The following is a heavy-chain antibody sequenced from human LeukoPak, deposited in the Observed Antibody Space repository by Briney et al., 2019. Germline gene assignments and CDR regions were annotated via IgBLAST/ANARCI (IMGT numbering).Heavy chain of an antibody. CDR2: IVVGSGNT. CDR1: GFTFTSSA. Sequence: GASVKVSCKASGFTFTSSAMQWVRQARGQRLEWIGWIVVGSGNTNYAQKFQGRVTITRNTSISTAYMELSSLRSEDTAVYYCARGRRNAGSGWYVLGYWGQGTLVTVSS. CDR3: ARGRRNAGSGWYVLGY. D-gene: IGHD6-19*01. V-gene: IGHV1-58*02. J-gene: IGHJ4*02.